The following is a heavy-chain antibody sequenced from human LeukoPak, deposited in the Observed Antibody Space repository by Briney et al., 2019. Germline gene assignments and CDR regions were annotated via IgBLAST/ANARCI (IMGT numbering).Heavy chain of an antibody. CDR3: ARHQQRGATDFDY. Sequence: SETLSLTCTVSGGSISSSSYYWGWVRQPPGKGLEWIATIHYSGSTYYNPSLKSRVTISVDTSKNQFSLKLSSVTAADTAVYYCARHQQRGATDFDYWGQGTLVTVSS. V-gene: IGHV4-39*01. D-gene: IGHD1-26*01. CDR2: IHYSGST. CDR1: GGSISSSSYY. J-gene: IGHJ4*02.